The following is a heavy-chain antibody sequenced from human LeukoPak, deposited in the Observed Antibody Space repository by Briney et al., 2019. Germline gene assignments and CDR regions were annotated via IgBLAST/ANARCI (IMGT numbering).Heavy chain of an antibody. Sequence: PGGSLRLSCGASGFTFSDFYMSWIRQAPGKGLEWISHISNSGGTMDYADSVKGRFTISRDNANNSLYLQMNSLRAEDTAVYYCASGSHCYVPWGQGTLVTVSS. CDR1: GFTFSDFY. J-gene: IGHJ5*02. V-gene: IGHV3-11*01. D-gene: IGHD2-21*01. CDR2: ISNSGGTM. CDR3: ASGSHCYVP.